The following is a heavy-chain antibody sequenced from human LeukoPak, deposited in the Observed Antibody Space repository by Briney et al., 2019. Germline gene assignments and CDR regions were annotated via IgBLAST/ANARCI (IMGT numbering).Heavy chain of an antibody. V-gene: IGHV4-34*01. J-gene: IGHJ5*02. CDR3: ARGRGYCSSTSCFGYWFDP. CDR2: INHSGST. Sequence: SETLSLTCTVSGGSISSYYWSWIRQPPGKGLEWIGEINHSGSTNYNPSLKSRVTISVDTSKNQFSLKLSSVTAADTAVYYRARGRGYCSSTSCFGYWFDPWGQGTLVTVSS. D-gene: IGHD2-2*03. CDR1: GGSISSYY.